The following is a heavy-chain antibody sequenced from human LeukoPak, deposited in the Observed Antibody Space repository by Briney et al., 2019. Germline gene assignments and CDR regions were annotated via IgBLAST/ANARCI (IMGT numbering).Heavy chain of an antibody. D-gene: IGHD5-18*01. J-gene: IGHJ4*02. V-gene: IGHV3-20*04. CDR1: GFTFDEYG. CDR3: ARGVSRGYSYGGGY. CDR2: INWNGGST. Sequence: PGGSLRLSCAASGFTFDEYGMSWVRQAPGKGLEWVSGINWNGGSTGYGDSVKGRFTISRDSAKNSLYLQMNSLRAEDTALYYCARGVSRGYSYGGGYWGQGTQVTVSS.